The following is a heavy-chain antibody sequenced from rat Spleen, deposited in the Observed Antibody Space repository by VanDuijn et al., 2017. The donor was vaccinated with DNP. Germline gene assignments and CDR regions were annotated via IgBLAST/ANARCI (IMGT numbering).Heavy chain of an antibody. CDR3: ARDGPYYSSSPYGMDV. D-gene: IGHD1-2*01. Sequence: QVQLKESGPGLVQPSQTLSLTCTVSGFSLTNYHVHWVRKPPGKGLEWMGRMWFDGDAAYNSGLKSRLTFSRDTSKNQVFLKMNSLQSDDTGTYYCARDGPYYSSSPYGMDVWGQGTSVTVSS. V-gene: IGHV2-63*01. CDR1: GFSLTNYH. CDR2: MWFDGDA. J-gene: IGHJ4*01.